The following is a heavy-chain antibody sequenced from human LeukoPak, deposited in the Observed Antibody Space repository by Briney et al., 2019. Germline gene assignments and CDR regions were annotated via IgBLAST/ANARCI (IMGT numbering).Heavy chain of an antibody. D-gene: IGHD5-18*01. V-gene: IGHV1-2*02. J-gene: IGHJ3*02. CDR1: GYTFTGYY. Sequence: GASVKVSCKASGYTFTGYYMHWVRQAPGQGLEWMGWINPNSGGTNYAQKFQGRVTMTRDTSISTAYMELSRWEPNKTAFFYCARDRGEWKREYSISHPPKEIGGKGKLVTV. CDR3: ARDRGEWKREYSISHPPKEI. CDR2: INPNSGGT.